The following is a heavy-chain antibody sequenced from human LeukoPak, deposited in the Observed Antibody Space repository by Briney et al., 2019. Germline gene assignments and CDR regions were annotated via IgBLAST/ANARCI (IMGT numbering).Heavy chain of an antibody. CDR2: ISAYDGNT. V-gene: IGHV1-18*01. CDR3: AGAPGVLLWFGELSPTDY. J-gene: IGHJ4*02. Sequence: ASVKVSCKGSGYTFTSYGISWVRQAPGLGLEWMGWISAYDGNTNYAQKLQGRVTMTTDTSTRTAYMELRSLRSDDTAVYYCAGAPGVLLWFGELSPTDYWGQGTLVTVSS. D-gene: IGHD3-10*01. CDR1: GYTFTSYG.